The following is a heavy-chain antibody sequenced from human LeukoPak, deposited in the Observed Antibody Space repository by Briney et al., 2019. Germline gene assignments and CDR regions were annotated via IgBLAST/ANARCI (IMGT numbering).Heavy chain of an antibody. CDR3: ARQGLYDSSDFWTFQH. CDR2: ISSCSDYK. V-gene: IGHV3-11*06. Sequence: PGGSLRLSCAASGFSFSDYYMSWIPQTPEEGLEWLSYISSCSDYKNYADSLKGRFTISRDNAKNSVYLQMNSLRAEDTAVYYCARQGLYDSSDFWTFQHWGQGTLVTVSS. CDR1: GFSFSDYY. J-gene: IGHJ1*01. D-gene: IGHD3/OR15-3a*01.